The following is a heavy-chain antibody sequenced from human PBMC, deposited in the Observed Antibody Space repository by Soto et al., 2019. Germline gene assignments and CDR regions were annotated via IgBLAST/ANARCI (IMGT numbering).Heavy chain of an antibody. Sequence: SETLSLTCAVSSGSISSSNWRSWVRQPPGKGLEWIGEIYHSGSTNYNPSLKSRVTISVDKSKNQFSLKLSSVTAADTAVYYCARGHRGYSYGVFDYWGQGTLVTVSS. CDR1: SGSISSSNW. CDR2: IYHSGST. V-gene: IGHV4-4*02. J-gene: IGHJ4*02. CDR3: ARGHRGYSYGVFDY. D-gene: IGHD5-18*01.